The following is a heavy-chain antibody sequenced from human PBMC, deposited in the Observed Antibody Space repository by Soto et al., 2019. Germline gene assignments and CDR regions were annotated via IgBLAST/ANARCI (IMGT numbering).Heavy chain of an antibody. Sequence: QVQLQESGPGLVKPSETLSLTCTVSGGSLSSYYWSWIRQPPGKGLEWIGYIYYSGSTNYNPSLKSRVTISVDTSKNHFSLKLSSMTAADTAVYYCARIGDILTGYAFDYWGQGTRVTVSS. J-gene: IGHJ4*02. V-gene: IGHV4-59*01. CDR1: GGSLSSYY. CDR2: IYYSGST. D-gene: IGHD3-9*01. CDR3: ARIGDILTGYAFDY.